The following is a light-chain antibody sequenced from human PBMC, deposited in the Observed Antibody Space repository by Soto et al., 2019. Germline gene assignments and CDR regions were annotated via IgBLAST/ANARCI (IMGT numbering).Light chain of an antibody. CDR1: SSDVGGYNY. CDR2: VVS. J-gene: IGLJ2*01. V-gene: IGLV2-14*01. CDR3: CSYAGSYTYVV. Sequence: QSALAQPTSVSGSPGQSIAISCTGTSSDVGGYNYVSWHQQHPGKAPKVLISVVSNRPSGVSNRFSGSKSGNTASLTISGLQAEDEADYYCCSYAGSYTYVVFGGGTKVTVL.